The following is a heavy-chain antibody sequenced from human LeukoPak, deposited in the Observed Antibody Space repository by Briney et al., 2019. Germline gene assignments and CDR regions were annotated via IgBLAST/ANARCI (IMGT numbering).Heavy chain of an antibody. CDR2: INHSGST. CDR3: VGLATAYNWFDP. CDR1: GGSFSGYY. J-gene: IGHJ5*02. V-gene: IGHV4-34*01. Sequence: PSETLSLTCAVYGGSFSGYYWSWIRQPPGKGLEWIGEINHSGSTNYNPSLKSRVTISVDTSKNQFSLKLSSVTAADTAVYYCVGLATAYNWFDPWRQGTLVTVSS.